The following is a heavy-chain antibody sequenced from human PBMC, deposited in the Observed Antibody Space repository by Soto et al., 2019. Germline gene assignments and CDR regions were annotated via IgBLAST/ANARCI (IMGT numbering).Heavy chain of an antibody. V-gene: IGHV3-23*01. CDR3: VKPPVITASYYYYDMDV. J-gene: IGHJ6*02. Sequence: PGGSLRLSCAASGFTFSTYPMSWVRQAPGKGLEWVSGISGSGISTYYTDSVKGLFTISRDNSKNTVFLQMNSLRDEDTAVYYCVKPPVITASYYYYDMDVWGQGTTVTVSS. CDR2: ISGSGIST. CDR1: GFTFSTYP. D-gene: IGHD4-4*01.